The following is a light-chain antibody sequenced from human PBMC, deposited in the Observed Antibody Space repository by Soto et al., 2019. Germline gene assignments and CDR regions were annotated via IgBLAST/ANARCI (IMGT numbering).Light chain of an antibody. CDR3: QSYDSSLSASV. CDR1: SSNIGAGYD. J-gene: IGLJ3*02. Sequence: QSVLTQPPSVSGAPGQRVTISCTGSSSNIGAGYDVHWYQQFPGTAPKLLIYGNSNRPSGVPDRFSGSKSGTSASLAITGLQAEDEADYYCQSYDSSLSASVFGGGTKVTVL. V-gene: IGLV1-40*01. CDR2: GNS.